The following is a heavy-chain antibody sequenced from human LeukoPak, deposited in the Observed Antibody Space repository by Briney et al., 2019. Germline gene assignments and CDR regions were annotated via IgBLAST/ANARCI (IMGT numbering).Heavy chain of an antibody. V-gene: IGHV4-59*01. CDR1: GGSISSYY. J-gene: IGHJ4*02. Sequence: SETLSLTCTVSGGSISSYYWSWIRQPPGKGLEWIGYIYYSGSTNYNPSLKSRVTISVDTSKNQFSLKLSSVTAADTAVYYCARREVLRYFDWLNDYWGRGTLVTVSS. D-gene: IGHD3-9*01. CDR3: ARREVLRYFDWLNDY. CDR2: IYYSGST.